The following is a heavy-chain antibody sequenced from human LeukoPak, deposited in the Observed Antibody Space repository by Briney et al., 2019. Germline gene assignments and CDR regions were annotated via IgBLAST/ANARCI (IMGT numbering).Heavy chain of an antibody. J-gene: IGHJ4*02. Sequence: GGSLRLSCAASGFTFSSYWMHWVRQAPGKGLVWVSRINSDGSSTSYADSVKGRFTISRDNSKNTLYLQMNSLRAEDTAVYYCARDQWLLLAREKWIFDYWGQGTLVTVSS. CDR2: INSDGSST. D-gene: IGHD3-3*01. CDR1: GFTFSSYW. V-gene: IGHV3-74*01. CDR3: ARDQWLLLAREKWIFDY.